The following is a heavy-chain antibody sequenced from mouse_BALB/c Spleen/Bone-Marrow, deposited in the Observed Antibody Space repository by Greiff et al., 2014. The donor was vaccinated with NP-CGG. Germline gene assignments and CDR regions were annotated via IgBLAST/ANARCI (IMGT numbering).Heavy chain of an antibody. V-gene: IGHV14-3*02. J-gene: IGHJ3*01. D-gene: IGHD2-4*01. CDR3: ARGDYGGFAY. CDR2: IDPANGNT. CDR1: GFNIKDTY. Sequence: VQLQQSGAELVKPGASVKLSCTASGFNIKDTYMHWVKQRPERGLEWIGRIDPANGNTKYDPKFQGKATTTADTSSNTAYLQLSSLTSEDAAVYYCARGDYGGFAYWGQGTLVTVSA.